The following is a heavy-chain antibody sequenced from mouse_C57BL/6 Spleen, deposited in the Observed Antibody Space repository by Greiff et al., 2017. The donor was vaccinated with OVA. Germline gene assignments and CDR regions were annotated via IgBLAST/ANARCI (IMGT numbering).Heavy chain of an antibody. CDR3: ATATVVEGAMDY. J-gene: IGHJ4*01. CDR1: GYAFTNYL. D-gene: IGHD1-1*01. V-gene: IGHV1-54*01. CDR2: INPGSGGT. Sequence: VQLQQSGAELVRPGTSVKVSCKASGYAFTNYLIEWVKQRPGQGLEWIGVINPGSGGTNYNEKFKGKATLTADKSSSTAYMELRSLTSEDSAVYFCATATVVEGAMDYWGQGTSVTVSS.